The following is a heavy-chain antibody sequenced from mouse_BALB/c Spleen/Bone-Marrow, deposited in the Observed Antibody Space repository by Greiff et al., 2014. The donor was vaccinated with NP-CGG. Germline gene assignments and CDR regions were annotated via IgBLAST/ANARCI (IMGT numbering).Heavy chain of an antibody. J-gene: IGHJ3*01. Sequence: QVQLQQSGAELVKPGASVKLSCKASGYTFTSYWMHWVKQRPGQGLEWIGEINPSNGRADYNEKFRSKATLTVDRSSSAAYMQXXXXXSKXSAVYYCAGAGGYDGFAYWGQGTLVTVSA. CDR2: INPSNGRA. CDR1: GYTFTSYW. D-gene: IGHD2-2*01. CDR3: AGAGGYDGFAY. V-gene: IGHV1S81*02.